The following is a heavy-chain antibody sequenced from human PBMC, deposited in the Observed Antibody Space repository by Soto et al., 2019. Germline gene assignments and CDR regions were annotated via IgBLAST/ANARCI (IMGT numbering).Heavy chain of an antibody. D-gene: IGHD3-22*01. V-gene: IGHV4-59*08. J-gene: IGHJ4*02. CDR1: GGSINNYY. CDR3: ARLGGYYQALDS. Sequence: QVQLQESGPGLVKPSETLLLTCTVSGGSINNYYWSWIRQPPGKGLEFIGYIYYAGTTTYNPSLKSRVXXXVXXSKNQFSLKLSSVTAADTAVYYRARLGGYYQALDSWGQGTLLTVSS. CDR2: IYYAGTT.